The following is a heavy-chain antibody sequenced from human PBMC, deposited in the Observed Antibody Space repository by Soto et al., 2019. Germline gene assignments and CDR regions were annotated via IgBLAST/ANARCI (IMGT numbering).Heavy chain of an antibody. CDR2: ISAYNGNT. J-gene: IGHJ6*04. Sequence: QVQLVQSGAEVKKTGASVKVSCKASGYTFTSYGISWVRQAPGQGLEWMGWISAYNGNTNYAQKLQVRGTMTIDTSTRTTYMELMSLRSDDRAVYYCARAKYSSSDGMNVWGKGTTVTVSS. D-gene: IGHD6-6*01. CDR1: GYTFTSYG. CDR3: ARAKYSSSDGMNV. V-gene: IGHV1-18*01.